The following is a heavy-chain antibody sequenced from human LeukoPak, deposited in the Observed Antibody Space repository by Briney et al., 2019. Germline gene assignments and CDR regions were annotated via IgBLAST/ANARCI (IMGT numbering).Heavy chain of an antibody. CDR1: GFTLSSNY. CDR2: IYSGGST. CDR3: ASSTTPYCGGDCPLDY. V-gene: IGHV3-66*02. J-gene: IGHJ4*02. D-gene: IGHD2-21*02. Sequence: GGSLRLSCAASGFTLSSNYMSWVRQAPGKGLEWVSVIYSGGSTYYADSVKGRFTISRDNSKNTLYLQMNSLRAEDTAVYYCASSTTPYCGGDCPLDYWGQGTLVTVSS.